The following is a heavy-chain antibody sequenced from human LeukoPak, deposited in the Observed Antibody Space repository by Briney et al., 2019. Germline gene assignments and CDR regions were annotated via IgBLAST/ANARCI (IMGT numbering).Heavy chain of an antibody. CDR3: ARRLNYYDSSGYPSSSDY. CDR1: GGTFSSYA. V-gene: IGHV1-69*05. D-gene: IGHD3-22*01. CDR2: IIPIFGTA. Sequence: SVRVSCKASGGTFSSYAISWVRQAPGQGLEWMGRIIPIFGTANYAQKFQGRVTITTDESTSTAYMELSSLRSEDTAVYYCARRLNYYDSSGYPSSSDYWGQGTLVTVSS. J-gene: IGHJ4*02.